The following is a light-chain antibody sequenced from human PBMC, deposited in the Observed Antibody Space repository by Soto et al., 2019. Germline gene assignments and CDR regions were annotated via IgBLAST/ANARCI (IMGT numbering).Light chain of an antibody. V-gene: IGLV1-40*01. J-gene: IGLJ1*01. CDR2: ANT. CDR1: SSNIGANYD. Sequence: QAVVTQPPSVSGAPGQRGTISCTGSSSNIGANYDVHWYQKLPGTATKLLIYANTNRPSGVPGRFSGSKSGTSASLAITGLQAEDEADYYCQSYDSSLSGYVFGTGTKLTVL. CDR3: QSYDSSLSGYV.